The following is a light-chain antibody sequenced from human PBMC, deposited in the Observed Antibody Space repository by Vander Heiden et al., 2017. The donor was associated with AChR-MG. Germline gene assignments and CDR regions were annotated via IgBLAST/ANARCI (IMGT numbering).Light chain of an antibody. Sequence: QSALTQPASVSGSPGQSITVSCTGTSSDVGAYNYVSWYQQHPGKAPQLIIYEVSYRPSGVSHRFSGSKSGNTASLTISGLQTEDEADYYCSSYAASTTLRVFGGGTKLTVL. V-gene: IGLV2-14*01. J-gene: IGLJ3*02. CDR1: SSDVGAYNY. CDR3: SSYAASTTLRV. CDR2: EVS.